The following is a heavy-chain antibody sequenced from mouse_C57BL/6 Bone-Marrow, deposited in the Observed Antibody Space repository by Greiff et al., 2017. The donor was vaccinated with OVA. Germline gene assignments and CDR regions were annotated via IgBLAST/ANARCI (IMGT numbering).Heavy chain of an antibody. CDR2: IRLQSDNYAT. Sequence: DVKLVESGGGLVQPGGSMKLSCVASGFTFSNYWMNWVRQSPEKGLEWVAQIRLQSDNYATHSAESVKGRFTISRDESERSVYLQMSNLRAEDTGIDYCTGAGSNLFAYWGQGTLVTVAA. CDR3: TGAGSNLFAY. J-gene: IGHJ3*01. CDR1: GFTFSNYW. D-gene: IGHD2-5*01. V-gene: IGHV6-3*01.